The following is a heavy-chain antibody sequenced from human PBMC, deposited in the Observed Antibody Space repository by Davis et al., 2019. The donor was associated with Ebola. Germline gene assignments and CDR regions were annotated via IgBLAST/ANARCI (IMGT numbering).Heavy chain of an antibody. J-gene: IGHJ4*02. Sequence: GESLKISCAASGFTFSSYSMNWVRQAPGKGLEWVSSISSSSSYIYYADSVKGRFTISRDNAKNSLYLQMHSLRAEDTAVYYCARGIRLRYSSSWYLNYWGQGTLVTVSS. CDR1: GFTFSSYS. D-gene: IGHD6-13*01. CDR3: ARGIRLRYSSSWYLNY. CDR2: ISSSSSYI. V-gene: IGHV3-21*01.